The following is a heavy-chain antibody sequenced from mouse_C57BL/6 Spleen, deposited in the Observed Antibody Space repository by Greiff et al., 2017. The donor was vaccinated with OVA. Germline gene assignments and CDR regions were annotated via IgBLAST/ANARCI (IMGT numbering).Heavy chain of an antibody. CDR1: GYTFTSYW. Sequence: QVQLQQPGAELVKPGASVKLSCKASGYTFTSYWMQWVKQRPGQGLEWIGEIDPSDSYTNYNQKFKGKATLTVDTSSSTAYMQLSSLTSEDSAVYYSARGAYFDYWGKGTTLTFSS. D-gene: IGHD3-1*01. CDR2: IDPSDSYT. CDR3: ARGAYFDY. J-gene: IGHJ2*01. V-gene: IGHV1-50*01.